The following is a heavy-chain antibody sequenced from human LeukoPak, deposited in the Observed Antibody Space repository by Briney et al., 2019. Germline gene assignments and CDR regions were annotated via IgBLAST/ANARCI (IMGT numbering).Heavy chain of an antibody. V-gene: IGHV4-61*01. CDR2: IYYSGST. CDR1: GGSVSSGSYY. Sequence: SETLSLTCTVSGGSVSSGSYYWSWIRQPPGKGLEWIGYIYYSGSTNYNPSLKSRVTISVDTSKNQFSLKLSSVTAADTAVYYCARYLPYNSGWPILDYWGQGTLVTVSS. CDR3: ARYLPYNSGWPILDY. D-gene: IGHD6-19*01. J-gene: IGHJ4*02.